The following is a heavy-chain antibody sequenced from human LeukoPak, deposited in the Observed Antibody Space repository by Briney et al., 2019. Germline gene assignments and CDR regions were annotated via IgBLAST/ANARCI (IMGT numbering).Heavy chain of an antibody. CDR2: ISGSGSTI. Sequence: PGGSLRLSCAASGFTFSSYAMSWVRQAPGKGLEWVSTISGSGSTIYYADSVKGRFTISRDNAKNSLYLQMNSLRAEDTAVYYCARDYDFWSGYYSEEAYYFDYWGQGTLVTVSS. CDR1: GFTFSSYA. V-gene: IGHV3-48*01. CDR3: ARDYDFWSGYYSEEAYYFDY. D-gene: IGHD3-3*01. J-gene: IGHJ4*02.